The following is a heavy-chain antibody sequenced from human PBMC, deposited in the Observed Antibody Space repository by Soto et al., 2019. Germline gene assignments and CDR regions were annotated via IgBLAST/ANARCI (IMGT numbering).Heavy chain of an antibody. Sequence: QVQLQESGPGLVKPSETLSLTCTVSGGSISSYYWSWIRQPPGTGLEWIGYIYYSGSTNYNPSRNSRVTISVDTSKNQFSLKRSSVTAADTAVYYCARHVLVATGAGSRPYWYFDLWGRGTLVTVSS. CDR1: GGSISSYY. D-gene: IGHD5-12*01. V-gene: IGHV4-59*08. CDR2: IYYSGST. J-gene: IGHJ2*01. CDR3: ARHVLVATGAGSRPYWYFDL.